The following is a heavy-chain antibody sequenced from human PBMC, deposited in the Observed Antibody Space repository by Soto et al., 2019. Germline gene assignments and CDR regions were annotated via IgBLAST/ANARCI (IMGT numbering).Heavy chain of an antibody. CDR1: GGSISSGGYY. CDR3: ARDLKVVFDY. CDR2: IYYSGST. V-gene: IGHV4-31*03. J-gene: IGHJ4*02. Sequence: SETLSLTCTVSGGSISSGGYYWSWIRQHPGKGLEWIGYIYYSGSTYYNPSLKSRVTISVDTSKNQFSLKLSSVTAADTAVYYCARDLKVVFDYWGQGTLVTVSS. D-gene: IGHD2-15*01.